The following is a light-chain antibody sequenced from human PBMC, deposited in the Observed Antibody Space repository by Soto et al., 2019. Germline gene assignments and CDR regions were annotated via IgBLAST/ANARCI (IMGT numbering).Light chain of an antibody. CDR3: QSYDTSPSGYV. CDR2: ANN. V-gene: IGLV1-40*01. J-gene: IGLJ1*01. CDR1: SSNIGAGYD. Sequence: QSVLTQPPSVSGAPGQRVTISCTGSSSNIGAGYDVHWYRQLPGTAPKLLIYANNNRPAGVPDRFSASKSGTSASLAITGLQAEDEADYYCQSYDTSPSGYVFGTGTKLTV.